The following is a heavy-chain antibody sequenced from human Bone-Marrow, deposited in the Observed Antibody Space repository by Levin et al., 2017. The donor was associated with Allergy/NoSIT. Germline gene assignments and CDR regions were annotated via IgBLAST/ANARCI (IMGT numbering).Heavy chain of an antibody. CDR3: ASRYGSGTYYQGNNY. Sequence: GESLKISCAAFGFTFSDYYMSWIRQAPGKGLEWISYIITSGTHTSYADSVKGRFTISRDNANNLVFLQMNSLRAEDTAVYYCASRYGSGTYYQGNNYWGQGTLVTVSS. CDR1: GFTFSDYY. CDR2: IITSGTHT. V-gene: IGHV3-11*03. J-gene: IGHJ4*02. D-gene: IGHD3-10*01.